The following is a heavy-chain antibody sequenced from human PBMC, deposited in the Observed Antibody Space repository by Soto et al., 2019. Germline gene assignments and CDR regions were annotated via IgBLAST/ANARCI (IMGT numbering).Heavy chain of an antibody. D-gene: IGHD1-7*01. Sequence: SVNRSFKASGGTFSSYAISWVRQAPGQGLEWMGGIIPIFGTTKYAQKFQGRVTITSXXXXXXAXLXLXXXXSEXTAVYYCARATGTALDCWGQGTLVTGSS. CDR1: GGTFSSYA. CDR2: IIPIFGTT. CDR3: ARATGTALDC. J-gene: IGHJ4*02. V-gene: IGHV1-69*13.